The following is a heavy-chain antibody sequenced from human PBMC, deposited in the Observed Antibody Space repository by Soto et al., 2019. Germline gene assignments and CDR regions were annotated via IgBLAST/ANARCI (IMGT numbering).Heavy chain of an antibody. J-gene: IGHJ5*02. V-gene: IGHV4-59*01. CDR1: GGSIISYY. CDR3: ARGIQSGSSDGGGFDP. CDR2: VYYTGHT. Sequence: QVQLQESGPGLVKPSESLSLTCSVSGGSIISYYWTWIRQPPGKGLEWIGYVYYTGHTRSNPSLESRVTVSLDTPRNQFSLKLSSVTAADTAVYYCARGIQSGSSDGGGFDPWGQGILVTVSS. D-gene: IGHD6-13*01.